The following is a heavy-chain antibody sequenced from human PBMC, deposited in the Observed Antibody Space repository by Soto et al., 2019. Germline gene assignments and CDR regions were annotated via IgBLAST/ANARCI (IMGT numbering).Heavy chain of an antibody. D-gene: IGHD4-17*01. CDR3: ERSLGDYGGYCFDY. V-gene: IGHV4-34*01. Sequence: PSETLSLTCAVNGGSLSGYYCSWIRQPPGQGLEWIGEINHSGSTNYNPSIKSRVTISVDTTKNQFSLRLSSVTAADTEVYYRERSLGDYGGYCFDYWGQGTLVTVSS. J-gene: IGHJ4*02. CDR1: GGSLSGYY. CDR2: INHSGST.